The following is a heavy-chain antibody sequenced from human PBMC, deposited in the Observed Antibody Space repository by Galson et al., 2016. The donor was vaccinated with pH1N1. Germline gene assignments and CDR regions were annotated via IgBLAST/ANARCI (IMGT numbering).Heavy chain of an antibody. CDR2: INEDGSVM. CDR3: VSAGGGAAAH. D-gene: IGHD2-15*01. J-gene: IGHJ4*02. V-gene: IGHV3-7*01. Sequence: SLRLSCAASEFSISSYWMSWVRQAPGKGLEWVANINEDGSVMYYVDSVKGRFTISRDNAKNSLYLEMNSMRVEDTAVYYCVSAGGGAAAHWGQGALVTVSS. CDR1: EFSISSYW.